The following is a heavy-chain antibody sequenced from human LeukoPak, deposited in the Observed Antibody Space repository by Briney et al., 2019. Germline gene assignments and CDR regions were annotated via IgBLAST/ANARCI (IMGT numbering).Heavy chain of an antibody. V-gene: IGHV4-59*01. CDR1: GGSISSYY. D-gene: IGHD6-13*01. J-gene: IGHJ4*02. CDR2: IYYSGST. CDR3: AGGISFDY. Sequence: SETLSLTCTVSGGSISSYYWSWIRQPPGKGLEWIGYIYYSGSTNYNPSLKSRVTISVDTSKNQFSLKLSSVTAADTAVYYCAGGISFDYWGQGTLVTVSS.